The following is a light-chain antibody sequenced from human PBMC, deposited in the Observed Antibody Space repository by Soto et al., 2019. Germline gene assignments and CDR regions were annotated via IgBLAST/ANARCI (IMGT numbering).Light chain of an antibody. CDR2: EVS. CDR1: SSDVGDYNY. Sequence: QSALTQPASVSGSPGQSITISCTGTSSDVGDYNYVSWYQQHPGKAPKLMIYEVSNRPSGVSNRFSGSKSGNTASLTISGLPAEDEADYYCSSYTSSSTLIFGNGTQVTVL. V-gene: IGLV2-14*01. CDR3: SSYTSSSTLI. J-gene: IGLJ1*01.